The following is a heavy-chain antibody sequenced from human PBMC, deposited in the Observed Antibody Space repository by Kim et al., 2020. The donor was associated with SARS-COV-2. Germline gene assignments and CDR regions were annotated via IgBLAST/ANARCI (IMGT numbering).Heavy chain of an antibody. CDR1: SLSISNSW. J-gene: IGHJ6*02. CDR2: IKNDGTTT. CDR3: ARTAYQSYAMDV. Sequence: GGSLRLSCAASSLSISNSWMHWVRQAPGKGLVWVSRIKNDGTTTNYADSVKGRFTISRDNAKNTVYLQMDSLRAEDTAVYYCARTAYQSYAMDVWGQGTTVVVSS. V-gene: IGHV3-74*01.